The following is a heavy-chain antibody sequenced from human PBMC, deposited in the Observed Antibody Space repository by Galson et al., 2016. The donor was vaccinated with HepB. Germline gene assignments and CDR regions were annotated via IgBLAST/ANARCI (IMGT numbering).Heavy chain of an antibody. Sequence: LRLSCAASGFTFSDFSMHWVRPAPGKGLEWTSGITWNSDNVGYVDSVKGRFTISRDNANNFLSLEMSSVRAEDTAFYYCVKENGKYWYFDLWSRGTLVTVSS. J-gene: IGHJ2*01. D-gene: IGHD1-26*01. CDR1: GFTFSDFS. CDR3: VKENGKYWYFDL. V-gene: IGHV3-9*01. CDR2: ITWNSDNV.